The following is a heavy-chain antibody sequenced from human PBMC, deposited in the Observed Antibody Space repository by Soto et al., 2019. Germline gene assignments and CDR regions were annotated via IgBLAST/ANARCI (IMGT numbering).Heavy chain of an antibody. CDR2: IIPIFGTA. CDR3: ARGRGYSGYDYYWFDP. CDR1: GGTFSSYA. J-gene: IGHJ5*02. Sequence: ASVKVSCKASGGTFSSYAISWVRQAPGQGLEWMGGIIPIFGTANYAQKFQGRVTITADESTSTAYMELSSLRSEDTAVYYCARGRGYSGYDYYWFDPWGQGTLVTVSS. V-gene: IGHV1-69*13. D-gene: IGHD5-12*01.